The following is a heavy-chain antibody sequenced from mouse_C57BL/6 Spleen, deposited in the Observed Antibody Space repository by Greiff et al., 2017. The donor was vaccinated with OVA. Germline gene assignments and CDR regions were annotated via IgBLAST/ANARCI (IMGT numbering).Heavy chain of an antibody. CDR3: ARTGYGHYFDY. CDR2: IDPSDSYT. J-gene: IGHJ2*01. V-gene: IGHV1-69*01. Sequence: QVQLQQPGAELVMPGASVKLSCKASGYTFTSYWMHWVKQRPGQGLEWIGEIDPSDSYTNYNQKFKGKSTLTVDKSSSTAYMQLSSLTSEDSAVYYCARTGYGHYFDYWGQGTTLTVSS. CDR1: GYTFTSYW. D-gene: IGHD3-1*01.